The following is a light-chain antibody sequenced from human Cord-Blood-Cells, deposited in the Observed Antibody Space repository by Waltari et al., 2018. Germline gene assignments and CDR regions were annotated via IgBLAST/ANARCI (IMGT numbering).Light chain of an antibody. CDR3: AAWDGSLNARV. V-gene: IGLV1-44*01. J-gene: IGLJ3*02. Sequence: AVLTQPPPAPGPPGQRLTISCSASSSNTGSHTVNCYQQLPGTAPKRLIYSNNRRPAGVPDRFSGSKSGTSASLAISGLQSEDEADYYCAAWDGSLNARVFGGGTKLTVL. CDR2: SNN. CDR1: SSNTGSHT.